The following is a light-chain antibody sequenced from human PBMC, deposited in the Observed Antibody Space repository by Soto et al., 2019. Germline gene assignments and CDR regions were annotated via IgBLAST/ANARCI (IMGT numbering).Light chain of an antibody. CDR2: GAS. CDR3: QQYGSSRFT. J-gene: IGKJ4*01. V-gene: IGKV3-20*01. CDR1: QSVSSSY. Sequence: EIVLTQSPGTLSLSPGERATLSCRASQSVSSSYLAWYQQKPGQAPRLLIYGASSRDTGIPDRFSGSGSGTDLTLTISSLEPEDFEVYYCQQYGSSRFTFGGGTKVEIK.